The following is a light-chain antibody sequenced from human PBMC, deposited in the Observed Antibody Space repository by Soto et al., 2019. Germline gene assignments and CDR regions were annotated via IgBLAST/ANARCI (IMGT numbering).Light chain of an antibody. Sequence: DIPITQSPSSLCASVPPSGTSTCQASQTINYYLNWYQQKPGKAPELLIYDASNLETGVPSKFSGSGFGTYFTFTVSNLQPEDIATYYCQQYEDLPRTFGQGTKV. CDR1: QTINYY. V-gene: IGKV1-33*01. J-gene: IGKJ1*01. CDR2: DAS. CDR3: QQYEDLPRT.